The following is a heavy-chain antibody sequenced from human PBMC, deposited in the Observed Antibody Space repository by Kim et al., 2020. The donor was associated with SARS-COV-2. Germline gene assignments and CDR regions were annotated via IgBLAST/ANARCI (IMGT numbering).Heavy chain of an antibody. J-gene: IGHJ4*02. V-gene: IGHV4-39*07. Sequence: SETLSLTCTVSGGSISSSSYYWGWIRQPPGKGLEWIGSIYYSGSTYYNPSLKSRVTISVDTSKNQFSLKLSSVTAADTAVYYCARERRDYSSSWYYFDSWGQGTLITVSS. CDR1: GGSISSSSYY. CDR3: ARERRDYSSSWYYFDS. CDR2: IYYSGST. D-gene: IGHD6-13*01.